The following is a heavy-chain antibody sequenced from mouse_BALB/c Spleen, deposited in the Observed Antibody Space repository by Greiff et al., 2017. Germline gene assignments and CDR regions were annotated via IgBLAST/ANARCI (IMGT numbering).Heavy chain of an antibody. D-gene: IGHD2-3*01. CDR2: ISYSGST. CDR3: ARDGRLHAMDY. V-gene: IGHV3-2*02. CDR1: GYSITSDYA. J-gene: IGHJ4*01. Sequence: DVKLQESGPGLVKPSQSLSLTCTVTGYSITSDYAWNWIRQFPGNKLEWMGYISYSGSTSYNPSLKSRISITRDTSKNQFFLQLNSVTTEDTATYYCARDGRLHAMDYWGQGTSVTVSS.